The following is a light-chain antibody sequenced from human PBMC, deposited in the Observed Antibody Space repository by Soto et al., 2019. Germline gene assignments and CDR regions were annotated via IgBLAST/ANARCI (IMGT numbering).Light chain of an antibody. Sequence: DIQLTQSPSSLSASLGDTVSISCRASQNIDNLLNWYRQRSGEAPEVLIYAASTLRDGVSSRVSGHGYGTEFTLTIKKLLLEDFATYYCQQSSSSPPITFGLGTRLDI. CDR2: AAS. CDR3: QQSSSSPPIT. CDR1: QNIDNL. V-gene: IGKV1-39*01. J-gene: IGKJ5*01.